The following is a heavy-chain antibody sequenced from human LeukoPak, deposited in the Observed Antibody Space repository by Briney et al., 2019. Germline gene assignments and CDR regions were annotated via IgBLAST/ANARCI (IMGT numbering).Heavy chain of an antibody. Sequence: GESLKICCKGSGYSFTSYWIGWVRQIPGEGPEWMGIIDPGDSDTRYSPSFQGQVTISADKSISTAYLQGSSLKASDPAMYYCARRQYGSGRYYRYHWFAPWGQGPLVPVPS. CDR3: ARRQYGSGRYYRYHWFAP. D-gene: IGHD3-10*01. V-gene: IGHV5-51*01. CDR2: IDPGDSDT. CDR1: GYSFTSYW. J-gene: IGHJ5*02.